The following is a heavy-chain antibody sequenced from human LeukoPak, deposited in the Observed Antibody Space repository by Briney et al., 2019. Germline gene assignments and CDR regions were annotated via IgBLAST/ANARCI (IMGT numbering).Heavy chain of an antibody. CDR3: ARTVVWFGELLYYYYGMDV. V-gene: IGHV4-59*01. CDR1: GGSISSYY. D-gene: IGHD3-10*01. J-gene: IGHJ6*02. Sequence: SETLSLTCTVSGGSISSYYWSWIRQPPGKGLEWIGYIYYSGSTNYNPSLKSRVTISVDTSKNQFSLKLSSVTAADTAVYYCARTVVWFGELLYYYYGMDVWGQGTTVTVSS. CDR2: IYYSGST.